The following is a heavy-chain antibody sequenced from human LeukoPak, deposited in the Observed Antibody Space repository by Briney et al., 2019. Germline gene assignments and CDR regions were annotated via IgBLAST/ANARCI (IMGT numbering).Heavy chain of an antibody. CDR1: GGSISSYY. CDR3: ARGAPSRGYSYGLYYYGMDV. V-gene: IGHV4-59*12. Sequence: SETLSLTCTVSGGSISSYYWSWIRQPPGKGLEWIGYIYYSGSTNYNPSLKSRVTISVDTSKNQFSLKLSSVTAADTAVYYCARGAPSRGYSYGLYYYGMDVWSQGTTVTVSS. CDR2: IYYSGST. J-gene: IGHJ6*02. D-gene: IGHD5-18*01.